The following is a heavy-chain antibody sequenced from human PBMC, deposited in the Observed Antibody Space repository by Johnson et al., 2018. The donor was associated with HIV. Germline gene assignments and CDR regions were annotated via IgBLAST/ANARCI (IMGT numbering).Heavy chain of an antibody. V-gene: IGHV3-66*01. CDR1: GFTFSSYY. J-gene: IGHJ3*02. D-gene: IGHD1-7*01. CDR2: IYSGGST. CDR3: ARDRAWNYEGAFDI. Sequence: MLLVESGGGLVQPGGSLRLSCAASGFTFSSYYMSWIRQAPGKGLEWVSVIYSGGSTYYADSVKGRFTISRDNSKNTLYLQMNSLRAEDTAVYYCARDRAWNYEGAFDIWGQGTMVTVSS.